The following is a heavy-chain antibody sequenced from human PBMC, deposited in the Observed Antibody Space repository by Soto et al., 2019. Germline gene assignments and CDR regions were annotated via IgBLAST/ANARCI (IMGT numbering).Heavy chain of an antibody. J-gene: IGHJ4*02. V-gene: IGHV3-30*09. CDR3: ARAFSGSYPNFDY. CDR2: ITYDGANG. D-gene: IGHD1-26*01. CDR1: VFLFLSYS. Sequence: TVRLSFLASVFLFLSYSLHWVRQAPGKGLEWVAVITYDGANGYYADSVRGRFAISRDNSKSTLFLQMNSLRPEDTAVYYCARAFSGSYPNFDYWGQGTLVPVSS.